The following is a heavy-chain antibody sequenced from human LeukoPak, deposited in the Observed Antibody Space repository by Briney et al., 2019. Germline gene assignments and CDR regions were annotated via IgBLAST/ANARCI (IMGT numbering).Heavy chain of an antibody. CDR3: ARDGMSDYDYFDY. V-gene: IGHV3-11*05. J-gene: IGHJ4*02. CDR1: GFIFSDYY. CDR2: ISSSTSYT. Sequence: GGSLRLSCAASGFIFSDYYMSWIRQAPGKGLEWVSYISSSTSYTNYADSVKGRFTISRDNAKNSLYLHMNSLRAEDTAVYYCARDGMSDYDYFDYWGQGTLVTVSS. D-gene: IGHD5-12*01.